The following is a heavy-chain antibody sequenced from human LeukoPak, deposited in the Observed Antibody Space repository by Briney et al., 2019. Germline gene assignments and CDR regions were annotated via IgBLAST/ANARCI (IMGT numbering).Heavy chain of an antibody. CDR2: ISTTSSTI. D-gene: IGHD3-10*01. Sequence: GGSLRLSCAASGFTFSNYNINWVRQAPGKGLEWVSYISTTSSTIYYADSVKGRFTISRDNAKNSLYLQMDSLRVEDTAVYYCANDSPGQSMVRGPFDYWGQGTLVTVSS. J-gene: IGHJ4*02. CDR3: ANDSPGQSMVRGPFDY. V-gene: IGHV3-48*01. CDR1: GFTFSNYN.